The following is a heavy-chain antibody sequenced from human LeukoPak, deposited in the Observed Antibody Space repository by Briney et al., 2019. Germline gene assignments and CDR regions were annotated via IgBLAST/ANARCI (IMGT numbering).Heavy chain of an antibody. V-gene: IGHV3-7*01. Sequence: PGGSLRLSYAASGFSFSSYWMSWVRQAPGKGLEWVANINQGGSEKYYVDSVKGRFTISRDNAKNSQYLQMNSLRDEDTALYYCARGVGGIWGQGTMVTVSS. J-gene: IGHJ3*02. CDR2: INQGGSEK. CDR3: ARGVGGI. CDR1: GFSFSSYW.